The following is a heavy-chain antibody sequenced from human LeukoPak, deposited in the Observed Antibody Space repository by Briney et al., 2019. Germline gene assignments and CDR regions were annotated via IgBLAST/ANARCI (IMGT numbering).Heavy chain of an antibody. Sequence: SVKVSCKASGGTFSSYAISWVRQAPGQGLEWMGRIIPIFGTANYAQKFQGRVTITADESTSTAYMELSSLRSEDTAVYYCARWGDIVVVPAAMAYFDYWGQGTLVTVSS. CDR3: ARWGDIVVVPAAMAYFDY. D-gene: IGHD2-2*01. CDR2: IIPIFGTA. CDR1: GGTFSSYA. V-gene: IGHV1-69*13. J-gene: IGHJ4*02.